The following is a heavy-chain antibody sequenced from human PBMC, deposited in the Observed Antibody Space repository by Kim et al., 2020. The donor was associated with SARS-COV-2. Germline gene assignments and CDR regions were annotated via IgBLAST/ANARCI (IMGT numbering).Heavy chain of an antibody. CDR3: ARDLGYYGSGARIYFDY. D-gene: IGHD3-10*01. J-gene: IGHJ4*02. V-gene: IGHV3-48*03. Sequence: VKGRFTISRDNAKNSLYLQMNSLRAEDTAVYYCARDLGYYGSGARIYFDYWGQGTLVTVSS.